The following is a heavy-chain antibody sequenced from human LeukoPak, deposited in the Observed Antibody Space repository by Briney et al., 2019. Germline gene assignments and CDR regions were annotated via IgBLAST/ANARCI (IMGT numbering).Heavy chain of an antibody. D-gene: IGHD3-22*01. CDR3: ARPSYDSSGYYSDY. Sequence: GASVKVSCKASGYTFTSYAMHWVRQAPGQGLEWMGWINAGNGNTKYSQKFQGRVTITRDTSASTAYMELSSLRSEDTAVYYCARPSYDSSGYYSDYWGQGTLVTVSS. CDR1: GYTFTSYA. CDR2: INAGNGNT. J-gene: IGHJ4*02. V-gene: IGHV1-3*01.